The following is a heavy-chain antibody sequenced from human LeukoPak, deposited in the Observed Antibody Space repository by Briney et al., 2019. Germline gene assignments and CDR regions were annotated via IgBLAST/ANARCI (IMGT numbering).Heavy chain of an antibody. Sequence: SETLSLTCTGSVGSISSYYWRWIRQPPGKGLEWIGYIYYSGSTNYNPPLKSRVTISVDTSKNQFSLKLSSVTAADTAVYYCARGGDGYNLGYWGQGTLVTVSS. CDR2: IYYSGST. V-gene: IGHV4-59*01. CDR1: VGSISSYY. J-gene: IGHJ4*02. CDR3: ARGGDGYNLGY. D-gene: IGHD5-24*01.